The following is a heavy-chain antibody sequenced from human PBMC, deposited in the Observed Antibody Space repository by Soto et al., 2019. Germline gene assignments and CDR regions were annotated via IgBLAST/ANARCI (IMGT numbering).Heavy chain of an antibody. CDR2: IYHIGSP. J-gene: IGHJ5*01. V-gene: IGHV4-31*03. CDR1: GRSVSSGGYY. Sequence: TLSLTCTVSGRSVSSGGYYWTWIRQHPGKGLEWIGYIYHIGSPSYNPSLKSRLTMSLDTSKNQFSLNLTSVTAADTAIYYCVRDRALDSSGHWFDSWGQGTLVTAPQ. CDR3: VRDRALDSSGHWFDS. D-gene: IGHD6-19*01.